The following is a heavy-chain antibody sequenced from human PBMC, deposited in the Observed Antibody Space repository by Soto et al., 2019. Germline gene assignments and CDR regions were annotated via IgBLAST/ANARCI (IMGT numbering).Heavy chain of an antibody. CDR3: AKGTTLVHFWFDP. V-gene: IGHV3-23*04. D-gene: IGHD3-3*02. CDR2: ISSSGGST. J-gene: IGHJ5*02. Sequence: EVQLVESGGGLVKPGGSLRLSCAASGFTFSSYSMNWVRQAPGKGLEWVSSISSSGGSTYYADSVKGRFTISRDNSKNTLYLQMNSLRAEDTAVYYCAKGTTLVHFWFDPWGQGTLVTVSS. CDR1: GFTFSSYS.